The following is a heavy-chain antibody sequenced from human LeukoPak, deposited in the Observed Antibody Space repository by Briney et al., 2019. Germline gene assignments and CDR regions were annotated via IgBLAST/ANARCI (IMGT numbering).Heavy chain of an antibody. Sequence: PGGSLRHSCAASGFTFSSYWMSWVRQAPGKGLEWVANIKQDGSEKYYVDSVKGRFTISRDNAKNSLYLQMNSLRAEDTAVYYCARDRALGWFDPWGQGTLVTVSS. CDR1: GFTFSSYW. CDR2: IKQDGSEK. CDR3: ARDRALGWFDP. V-gene: IGHV3-7*01. D-gene: IGHD3-10*01. J-gene: IGHJ5*02.